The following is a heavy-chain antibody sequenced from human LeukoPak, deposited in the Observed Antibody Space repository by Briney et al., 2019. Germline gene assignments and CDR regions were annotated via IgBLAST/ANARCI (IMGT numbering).Heavy chain of an antibody. Sequence: PSETLSLTCTVSGGSISTGDYYWSWIRQPPGKGLEWIGYIFYSGNTYYSPSLKSRVTISVDTSKNQFSLKLSSVTATDTAVYYCARVEAAKVAFDHWGQGTLVTVSS. CDR3: ARVEAAKVAFDH. V-gene: IGHV4-30-4*01. D-gene: IGHD5-18*01. CDR1: GGSISTGDYY. CDR2: IFYSGNT. J-gene: IGHJ4*02.